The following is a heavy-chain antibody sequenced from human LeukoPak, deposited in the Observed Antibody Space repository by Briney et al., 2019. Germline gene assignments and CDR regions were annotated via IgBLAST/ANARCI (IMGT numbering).Heavy chain of an antibody. CDR3: ARDRYYDSSGYSY. D-gene: IGHD3-22*01. Sequence: ASVKVSCKASGYTFTSYGISWVRQASGQGLEWMGWISAYNGNTNYAQKLQARVTMTTDTSTSTAYMELRSLRSDDTAMYYCARDRYYDSSGYSYWGQGTLVTVSS. CDR2: ISAYNGNT. V-gene: IGHV1-18*01. CDR1: GYTFTSYG. J-gene: IGHJ4*02.